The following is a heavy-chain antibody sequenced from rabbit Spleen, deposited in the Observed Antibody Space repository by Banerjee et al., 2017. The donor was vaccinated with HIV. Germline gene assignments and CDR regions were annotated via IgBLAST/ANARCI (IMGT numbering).Heavy chain of an antibody. CDR1: GFSLNDKDV. J-gene: IGHJ4*01. CDR2: INIVTGKS. V-gene: IGHV1S40*01. Sequence: QSLEESGGDLVKPGASLTLTCTASGFSLNDKDVMCWVRQAPGKGLEWIACINIVTGKSVYASWAKGRFTMSRTSSTTVTLQMTSLTAADTATYFCARDLVAVIGWNFNLWGPGTLVTVS. CDR3: ARDLVAVIGWNFNL. D-gene: IGHD1-1*01.